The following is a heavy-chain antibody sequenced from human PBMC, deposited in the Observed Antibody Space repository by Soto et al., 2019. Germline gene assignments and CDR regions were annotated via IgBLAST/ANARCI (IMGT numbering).Heavy chain of an antibody. D-gene: IGHD6-6*01. CDR3: ARDRRIAARLIAAYGMDV. J-gene: IGHJ6*02. CDR2: IWYDGSNK. Sequence: GGPLRLSCAASGFTFSNYAMSWVRQAPGKGLEWVAVIWYDGSNKYYADSVKGRFTISRDNSKNTLYLQMNSLRAEDTAVYYCARDRRIAARLIAAYGMDVWGQGTTVIVSS. CDR1: GFTFSNYA. V-gene: IGHV3-33*08.